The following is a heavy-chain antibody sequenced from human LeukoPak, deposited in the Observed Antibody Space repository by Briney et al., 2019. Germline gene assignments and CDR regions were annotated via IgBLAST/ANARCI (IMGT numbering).Heavy chain of an antibody. CDR1: GGSISSGSYY. CDR3: AREDIGSGSGLWGCYYMDV. J-gene: IGHJ6*03. D-gene: IGHD3-16*01. Sequence: LQTLSLTCTVSGGSISSGSYYWSWIRQPAGKRLEWIGRIYTSGSTNYNPSLKSRVTISVDTSKNQFSLKLSSVTAADRDVYICAREDIGSGSGLWGCYYMDVWAKGTAVTVSS. CDR2: IYTSGST. V-gene: IGHV4-61*02.